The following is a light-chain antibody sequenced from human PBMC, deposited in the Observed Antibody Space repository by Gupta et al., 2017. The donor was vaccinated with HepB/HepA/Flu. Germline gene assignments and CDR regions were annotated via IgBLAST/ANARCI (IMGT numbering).Light chain of an antibody. CDR3: QQRKNCPWT. CDR2: DAS. Sequence: IVLPQSPATLSLSPGERATLSCRASQSISSYLAWYQHRPGQAPRLLIYDASNRAYAVPARFSGSMSGTDFALTISSLEPEDFAVYYCQQRKNCPWTFGQGTKVEIK. CDR1: QSISSY. V-gene: IGKV3-11*01. J-gene: IGKJ1*01.